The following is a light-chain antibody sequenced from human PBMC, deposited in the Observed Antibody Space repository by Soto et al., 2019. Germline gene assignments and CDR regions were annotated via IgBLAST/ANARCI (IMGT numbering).Light chain of an antibody. CDR3: AAWDDSMNVQL. CDR1: SSNIGRNT. V-gene: IGLV1-44*01. Sequence: QAVVTQPPSASGTPGQRVTISCSGSSSNIGRNTVNWYQQLPGTAPKLLIYSHNQRPSGVPDRFSGSKSGTSASLAISGLQSEDESDYYCAAWDDSMNVQLFGGGTKVTVL. CDR2: SHN. J-gene: IGLJ2*01.